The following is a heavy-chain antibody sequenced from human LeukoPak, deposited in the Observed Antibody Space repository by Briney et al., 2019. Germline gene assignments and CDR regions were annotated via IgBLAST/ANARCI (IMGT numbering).Heavy chain of an antibody. CDR3: ARHSYLTGYYMAFDI. V-gene: IGHV7-4-1*02. D-gene: IGHD3-9*01. Sequence: ASVKVSCKASGYTFTSYAMNWVRQAPGQGLEWMGWINTNTGNPTYAQGFTGRFVFSLDTSVSTAYLQISSLKAEDTAVYYCARHSYLTGYYMAFDIWGQGTMVTVSS. J-gene: IGHJ3*02. CDR2: INTNTGNP. CDR1: GYTFTSYA.